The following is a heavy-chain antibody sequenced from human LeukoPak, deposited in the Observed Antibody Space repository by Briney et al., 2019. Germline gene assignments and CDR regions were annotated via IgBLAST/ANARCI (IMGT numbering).Heavy chain of an antibody. J-gene: IGHJ5*02. CDR1: GGSISSGDYY. CDR2: IYYNGST. Sequence: PSETLSLTCTVSGGSISSGDYYWSWIRQPPGKGLEWIGYIYYNGSTYYNPSLKSRVTISVDTSKNQFSLKLSSVTAADTAVYYCARTSLGGAWFNPWGQGTLVTVSS. CDR3: ARTSLGGAWFNP. V-gene: IGHV4-30-4*08. D-gene: IGHD3-10*01.